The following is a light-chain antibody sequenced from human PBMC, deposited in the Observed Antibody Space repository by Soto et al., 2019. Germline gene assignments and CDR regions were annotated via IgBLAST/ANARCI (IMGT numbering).Light chain of an antibody. CDR2: GAS. J-gene: IGKJ5*01. V-gene: IGKV3-15*01. CDR1: QSVSSN. CDR3: QQRNNWPPDIT. Sequence: EIVMTQSPATLSVSPGERATLSCRASQSVSSNLGWYQQRPGQAPRLLIYGASTRATGIPARFSGSGSGTEFTLTISSLQSEDSAVYYCQQRNNWPPDITFGQGTRLDIK.